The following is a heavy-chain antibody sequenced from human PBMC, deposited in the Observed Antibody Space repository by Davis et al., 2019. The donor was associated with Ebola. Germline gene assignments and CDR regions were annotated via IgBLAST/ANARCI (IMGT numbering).Heavy chain of an antibody. D-gene: IGHD3-10*01. J-gene: IGHJ5*02. Sequence: GESLKISCKGSGYSFTSYWIGWVRQMPGKGLEWMGRIDPSDSYTNYSPSFQGHVTISADRSISTAYLQWRSLKASDTAMYYCARRGNWFDPWGQGTLVTVSS. CDR2: IDPSDSYT. CDR1: GYSFTSYW. CDR3: ARRGNWFDP. V-gene: IGHV5-10-1*01.